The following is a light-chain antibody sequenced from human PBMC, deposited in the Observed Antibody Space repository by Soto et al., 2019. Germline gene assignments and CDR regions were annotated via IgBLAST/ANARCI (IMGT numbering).Light chain of an antibody. Sequence: QYALTQPPSASGSPGQSVTISCTGTKNDIGVYDFVSWYQHHPGKAPRLIIYEVVQRPSGVPDRFSGSKSGNTASLTVSGLQAADEADYFCKSYAGSNTYVFGSRTKVTVL. J-gene: IGLJ1*01. CDR2: EVV. CDR3: KSYAGSNTYV. V-gene: IGLV2-8*01. CDR1: KNDIGVYDF.